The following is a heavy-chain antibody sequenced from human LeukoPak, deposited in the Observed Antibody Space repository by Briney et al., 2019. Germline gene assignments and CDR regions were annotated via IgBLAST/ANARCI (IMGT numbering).Heavy chain of an antibody. CDR1: GFTFSSYA. J-gene: IGHJ4*02. V-gene: IGHV3-30*04. Sequence: GGSLRLSCAASGFTFSSYAMHWVRQAPGKGLEWVAVISYDGSNKYYADSVKGRFTISRDNSKNTLYLQMNSLRAEDTAVYYCAREGSVVVTAIPTDYWGQGTLVTVSP. D-gene: IGHD2-21*02. CDR2: ISYDGSNK. CDR3: AREGSVVVTAIPTDY.